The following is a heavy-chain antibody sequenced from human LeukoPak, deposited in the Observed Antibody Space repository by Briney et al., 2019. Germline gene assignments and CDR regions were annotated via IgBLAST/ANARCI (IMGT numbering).Heavy chain of an antibody. V-gene: IGHV4-39*01. J-gene: IGHJ6*02. D-gene: IGHD2-15*01. CDR3: ARSVYHCSGGSCYLGYYYYGMDV. Sequence: PSETLSLTCAVPGGSISSSSYYWGWIRQPPGKGLEWIGSIYYSGSTYYNPSLKSRVTISVDTSKNQFSLKLSSVTAADTAVYYCARSVYHCSGGSCYLGYYYYGMDVWGQGTTVTVSS. CDR1: GGSISSSSYY. CDR2: IYYSGST.